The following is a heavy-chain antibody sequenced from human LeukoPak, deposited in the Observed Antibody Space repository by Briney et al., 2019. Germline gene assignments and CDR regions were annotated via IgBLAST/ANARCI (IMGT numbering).Heavy chain of an antibody. J-gene: IGHJ6*02. CDR1: GFTFSGYT. D-gene: IGHD3-10*02. V-gene: IGHV3-23*01. CDR3: AGDLHYYVAMDV. CDR2: ISGSGGST. Sequence: PGGSLRLSCAASGFTFSGYTMNWVRQAPRKGLEWVSTISGSGGSTYYTDSVKGRFAISRDNSKSMLFLQLNSLRAEDTALYYCAGDLHYYVAMDVWGQGTTVTVSS.